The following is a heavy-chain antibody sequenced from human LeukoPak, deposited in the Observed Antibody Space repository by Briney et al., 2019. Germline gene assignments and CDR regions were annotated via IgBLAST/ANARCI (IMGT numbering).Heavy chain of an antibody. Sequence: SETLSLTCTVSGGSISSYYWSWIRQPAGKGLEWIGYIYYSGSTNYNPSLKSRVTISVDTSKNQFSLKLSSVTAADTAVYYCASIEFSSGWFDPWGQGTLVTVSS. D-gene: IGHD6-19*01. CDR1: GGSISSYY. J-gene: IGHJ5*02. CDR3: ASIEFSSGWFDP. V-gene: IGHV4-59*01. CDR2: IYYSGST.